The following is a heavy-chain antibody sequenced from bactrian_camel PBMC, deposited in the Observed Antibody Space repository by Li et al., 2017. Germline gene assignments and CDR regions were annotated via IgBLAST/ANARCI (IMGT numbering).Heavy chain of an antibody. J-gene: IGHJ4*01. CDR1: GFTFSSSA. CDR2: IEAGGKT. D-gene: IGHD3*01. Sequence: DVQLVESGGVSVQPGGSLRISCATSGFTFSSSALNWARQAPGQRVEWISCIEAGGKTYYADSVKGRFTVSRDNAKNTVYLQMNNLKSEDTAMYFCAASLQPDSAYLAKRCMATKYDYWTEGTQVTVS. CDR3: AASLQPDSAYLAKRCMATKYDY. V-gene: IGHV3S40*01.